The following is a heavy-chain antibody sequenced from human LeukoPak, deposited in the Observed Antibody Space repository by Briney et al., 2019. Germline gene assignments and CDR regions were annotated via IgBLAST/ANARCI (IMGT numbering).Heavy chain of an antibody. D-gene: IGHD3-16*02. V-gene: IGHV3-23*01. CDR2: IGSSGDDT. Sequence: GGSLRLSCAATGFTFSSYARTGVGQAPGKGLEWVSFIGSSGDDTFYAGSVKGRFTISRDNSKNTLYLQMNSLRVEDTAVYYCAIVRGGVIPVTFFDSWGREPLVPVSS. CDR3: AIVRGGVIPVTFFDS. CDR1: GFTFSSYA. J-gene: IGHJ4*02.